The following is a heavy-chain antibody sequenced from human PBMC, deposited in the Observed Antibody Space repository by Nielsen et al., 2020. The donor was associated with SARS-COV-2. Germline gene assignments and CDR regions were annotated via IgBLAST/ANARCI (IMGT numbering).Heavy chain of an antibody. J-gene: IGHJ4*02. V-gene: IGHV1-18*01. CDR3: AREHFVGGLGIVVVISTILDY. CDR2: ISAYNGNT. CDR1: GYTFTSYG. Sequence: ASVKVSCKASGYTFTSYGISWVRQAPGQGLEWMGWISAYNGNTNYAQKLQGRVTMTTDTSTSTAYMELRSLRSDDTAVYYCAREHFVGGLGIVVVISTILDYWGQGTLVTVSS. D-gene: IGHD3-22*01.